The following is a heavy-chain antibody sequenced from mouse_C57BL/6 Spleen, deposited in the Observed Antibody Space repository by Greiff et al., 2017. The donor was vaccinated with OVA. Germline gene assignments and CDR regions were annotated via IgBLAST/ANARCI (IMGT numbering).Heavy chain of an antibody. J-gene: IGHJ4*01. CDR3: ARDRSDYYGSSTYYAMDY. CDR1: GFTFSSYA. D-gene: IGHD1-1*01. CDR2: ISDGGSYT. Sequence: EVQRVESGGGLVKPGGSLKLSCAASGFTFSSYAMSWVRQTPEKRLEWVATISDGGSYTYYPDNVKGRFTISRDNAKNNLYLQMSHLKSEDTAMYYCARDRSDYYGSSTYYAMDYWGQGTSVTVSS. V-gene: IGHV5-4*01.